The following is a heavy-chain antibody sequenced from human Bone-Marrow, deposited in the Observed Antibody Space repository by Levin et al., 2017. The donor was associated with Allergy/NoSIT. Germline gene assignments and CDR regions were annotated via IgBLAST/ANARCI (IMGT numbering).Heavy chain of an antibody. CDR2: INHSGST. J-gene: IGHJ6*02. D-gene: IGHD6-19*01. CDR3: ARGRHWLPKYYYGMDV. V-gene: IGHV4-34*01. Sequence: PSETLSLTCAVYGGSFSGYYWSWIRQPPGKGLEWIGEINHSGSTNYNPSLKSRVTISVDTSKNQFSLKLSSVTAADTAVYYCARGRHWLPKYYYGMDVWGQGTTVTVSS. CDR1: GGSFSGYY.